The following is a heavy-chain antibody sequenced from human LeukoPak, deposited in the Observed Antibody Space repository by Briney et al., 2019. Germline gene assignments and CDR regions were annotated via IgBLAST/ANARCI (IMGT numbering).Heavy chain of an antibody. CDR1: GGSFSGYY. CDR3: ARAIVVVPAAINYYYGMDV. J-gene: IGHJ6*04. CDR2: INHSGST. V-gene: IGHV4-34*01. Sequence: PSETLSLTCAVYGGSFSGYYWSWIRQPPGKGLEWIGEINHSGSTNYYPSLKSRVTISVDTSKNQFSLKLSSVTAADTAVYYCARAIVVVPAAINYYYGMDVWGKGTTVTVSS. D-gene: IGHD2-2*01.